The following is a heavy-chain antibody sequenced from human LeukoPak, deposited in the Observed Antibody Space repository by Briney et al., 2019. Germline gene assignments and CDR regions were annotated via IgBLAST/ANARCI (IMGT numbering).Heavy chain of an antibody. CDR3: ARELYYYDSSGYYRDYYYYGMDV. J-gene: IGHJ6*02. CDR2: IYSGGST. CDR1: GFTFSNAW. D-gene: IGHD3-22*01. V-gene: IGHV3-53*01. Sequence: GGSLRLSCAASGFTFSNAWMNWVRQAPGKGLEWVSVIYSGGSTYYADSVKGRFTISRDNSKNTLYLQMNSLRAEDTAVYYCARELYYYDSSGYYRDYYYYGMDVWGQGTTVTVSS.